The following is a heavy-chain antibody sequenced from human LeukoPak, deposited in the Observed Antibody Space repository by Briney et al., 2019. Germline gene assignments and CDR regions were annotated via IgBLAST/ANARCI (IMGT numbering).Heavy chain of an antibody. Sequence: GASVKVSCKASGYTFTGYYMHWVRQAPGQGLEWMGWINPNSGDTNYAQKFQGRVTMTRDTSIRTAYMELSGLRSHDTAVYYCAKNPYEYYFDYWGQGTLVTVSS. CDR3: AKNPYEYYFDY. V-gene: IGHV1-2*02. CDR1: GYTFTGYY. D-gene: IGHD5-12*01. J-gene: IGHJ4*02. CDR2: INPNSGDT.